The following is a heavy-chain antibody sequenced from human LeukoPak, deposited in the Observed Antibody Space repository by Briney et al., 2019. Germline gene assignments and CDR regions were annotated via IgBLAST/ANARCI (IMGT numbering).Heavy chain of an antibody. V-gene: IGHV1-18*01. CDR2: ISAYNGNT. CDR1: GYTFTSYG. Sequence: ASVKVSCKASGYTFTSYGISWVRQAPGQGLEWMGWISAYNGNTNYAQKLQGRVTMTTDTSTSTAYMELRSLRSDDTAVYYCARVCGGYSSSWYASPADDFDYWGQGTLVTVSS. CDR3: ARVCGGYSSSWYASPADDFDY. J-gene: IGHJ4*02. D-gene: IGHD6-13*01.